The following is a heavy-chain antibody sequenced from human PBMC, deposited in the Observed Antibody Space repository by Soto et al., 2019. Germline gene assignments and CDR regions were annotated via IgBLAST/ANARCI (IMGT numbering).Heavy chain of an antibody. V-gene: IGHV4-59*02. CDR1: GDSADTYY. CDR3: ERVGDYGSLDY. CDR2: IFYSGTT. D-gene: IGHD4-17*01. Sequence: SETLSLTCTVSGDSADTYYWSWIRQPPGKGLEYIGFIFYSGTTNYNPSLKSRVTILVDRSKHQISLRLTSVTAADTAVYYCERVGDYGSLDYWGQGTLVTVSS. J-gene: IGHJ4*02.